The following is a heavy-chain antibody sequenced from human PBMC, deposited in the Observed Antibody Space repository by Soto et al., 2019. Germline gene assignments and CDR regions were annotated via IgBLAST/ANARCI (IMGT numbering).Heavy chain of an antibody. D-gene: IGHD3-16*01. CDR3: ARWGNNKKLDY. CDR1: GLTFSSYA. CDR2: IWYDGSNK. Sequence: GGSLRLCCAACGLTFSSYAMHWVRQAPGKGLEWVAVIWYDGSNKYYADSVEGRSTISRDNSKNTLYLQMNSLRAEDTAVYYCARWGNNKKLDYWGQGTLVTVSS. J-gene: IGHJ4*02. V-gene: IGHV3-33*08.